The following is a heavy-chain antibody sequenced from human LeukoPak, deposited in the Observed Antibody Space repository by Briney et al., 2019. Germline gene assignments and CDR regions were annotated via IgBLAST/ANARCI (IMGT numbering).Heavy chain of an antibody. V-gene: IGHV4-38-2*02. CDR1: GYSISSGYW. CDR2: VHHSGSI. Sequence: SEALSLTCTVSGYSISSGYWWGWIRQSPGMGLEWIGSVHHSGSIDYNPSFKSRVTISVDTSKNQFSLKLSSVTAADTAVYYCARVRPGIAATGTWAAPVWGQGTLVTVSS. D-gene: IGHD6-13*01. CDR3: ARVRPGIAATGTWAAPV. J-gene: IGHJ4*02.